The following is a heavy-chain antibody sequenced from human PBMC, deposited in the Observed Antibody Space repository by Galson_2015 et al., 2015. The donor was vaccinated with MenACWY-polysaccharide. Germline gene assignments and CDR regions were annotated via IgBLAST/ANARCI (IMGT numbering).Heavy chain of an antibody. CDR1: GYTFTNYY. CDR3: ARNAAGGLDY. CDR2: INPSGGST. J-gene: IGHJ4*01. D-gene: IGHD3-10*01. Sequence: SVKVSCKASGYTFTNYYIHWVRQAPGQGLEWLGFINPSGGSTSYAQKFQGRVTMTRDKSTGTVYVDLNSLRCEDTAVYYCARNAAGGLDYWGHGTLVTVSS. V-gene: IGHV1-46*01.